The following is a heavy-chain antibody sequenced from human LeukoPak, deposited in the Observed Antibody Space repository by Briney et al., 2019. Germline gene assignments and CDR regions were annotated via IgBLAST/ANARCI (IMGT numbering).Heavy chain of an antibody. Sequence: GGSVRLSCAASGFTFDDYAMHWLGQAPGKGGEGVALISGDGDSTYYADSVKGRFTISRDNSNHYLYLPINSLRHKDTAFCYFSKGGHTYYDGSGDYLDYWGQGTLVTVSS. V-gene: IGHV3-43*02. CDR2: ISGDGDST. CDR1: GFTFDDYA. CDR3: SKGGHTYYDGSGDYLDY. D-gene: IGHD3-10*01. J-gene: IGHJ4*02.